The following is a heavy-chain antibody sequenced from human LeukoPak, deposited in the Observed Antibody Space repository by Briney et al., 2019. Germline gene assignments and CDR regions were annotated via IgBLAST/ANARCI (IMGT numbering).Heavy chain of an antibody. CDR1: GYTLTELS. CDR3: ATVTPEAVAVDY. CDR2: FDPEDGET. V-gene: IGHV1-24*01. J-gene: IGHJ4*02. Sequence: SVKVSCKVSGYTLTELSMHWVRQAPGKGLEWMGGFDPEDGETIYAQKFQGRVTMTEDTSTDTAYMELSSLRSEDTAVYYCATVTPEAVAVDYWGQGTLVTVSS. D-gene: IGHD6-19*01.